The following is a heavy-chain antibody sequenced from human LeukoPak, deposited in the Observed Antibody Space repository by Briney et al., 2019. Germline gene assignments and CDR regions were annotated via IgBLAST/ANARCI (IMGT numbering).Heavy chain of an antibody. CDR3: GRRRGMGSLDY. Sequence: PGGSLRLSCAASGFTFSSYWMSWVRQAPGKGLEWVANIKQDGSGKNCVDSVRGRFTISRDNAKNSLYLQMNSLRAEDTAVYYCGRRRGMGSLDYWGQGALVTVSS. V-gene: IGHV3-7*03. D-gene: IGHD2-8*01. CDR1: GFTFSSYW. CDR2: IKQDGSGK. J-gene: IGHJ4*02.